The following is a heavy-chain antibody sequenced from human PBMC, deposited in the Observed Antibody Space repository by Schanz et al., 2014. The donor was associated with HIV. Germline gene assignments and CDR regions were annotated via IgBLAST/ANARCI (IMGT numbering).Heavy chain of an antibody. V-gene: IGHV3-74*01. Sequence: EVQLVESGGGLVRPGGSLTLSCVASGFTFTDSWMHWVRQVPGKGPVWVARMNNDVSSRLYADSVKGRFTISRDNAKNTLYLQMNSLRDEDTAVYYCARRSSDGGYYDNWGQGTLVTVSS. J-gene: IGHJ4*02. CDR2: MNNDVSSR. D-gene: IGHD2-15*01. CDR3: ARRSSDGGYYDN. CDR1: GFTFTDSW.